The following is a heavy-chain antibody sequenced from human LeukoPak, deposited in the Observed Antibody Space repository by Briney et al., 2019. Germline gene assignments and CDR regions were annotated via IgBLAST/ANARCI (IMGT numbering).Heavy chain of an antibody. V-gene: IGHV3-30*18. J-gene: IGHJ6*02. Sequence: PGRSLRLSCAASGFTFSSYGMRWVRQAPGKGLEWVAVISYDGSNKYYADSVKGRFTISKDNSKNTLYLQMNSLRAEDTAVYYCAKSWVVPAAAPSLGMDVWGQGTTVTVPS. CDR3: AKSWVVPAAAPSLGMDV. CDR1: GFTFSSYG. CDR2: ISYDGSNK. D-gene: IGHD2-2*01.